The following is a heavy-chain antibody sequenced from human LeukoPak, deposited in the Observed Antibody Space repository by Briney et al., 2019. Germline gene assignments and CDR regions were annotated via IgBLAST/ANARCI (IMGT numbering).Heavy chain of an antibody. CDR3: ARDRYGYCGGGSCFLFDY. D-gene: IGHD2-15*01. CDR2: ISTEIGNT. V-gene: IGHV1-18*01. Sequence: GASVNVSCKASGGTFSSYAISWVRQAPGQGLEWMGWISTEIGNTNYAQRLQGRVTMTRDTSTSTVYMGLTSLTSDDTAVYYCARDRYGYCGGGSCFLFDYWGQGTLVTVSS. J-gene: IGHJ4*02. CDR1: GGTFSSYA.